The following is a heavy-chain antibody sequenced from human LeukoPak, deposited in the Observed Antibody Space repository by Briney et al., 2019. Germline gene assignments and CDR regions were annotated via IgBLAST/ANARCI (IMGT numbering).Heavy chain of an antibody. D-gene: IGHD5-18*01. J-gene: IGHJ6*03. Sequence: ASVKVSCKASGYTFTSYYMHWVRQAPGQGLEWMGIINPSGGSTSYAQKFQGRVTMTRDTSTSTVYMELSCLTSEDTAVYYCARERGYSYGYYYYYYMDVWGKGTTVTVSS. CDR2: INPSGGST. CDR3: ARERGYSYGYYYYYYMDV. CDR1: GYTFTSYY. V-gene: IGHV1-46*01.